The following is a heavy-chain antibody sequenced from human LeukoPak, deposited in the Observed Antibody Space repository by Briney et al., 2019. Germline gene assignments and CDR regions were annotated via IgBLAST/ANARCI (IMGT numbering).Heavy chain of an antibody. CDR3: ARGTRGGDSPGAFDI. CDR1: GGSISSDY. CDR2: VYYSGIT. Sequence: SETLSLTCTVSGGSISSDYWSWIRQPPGKGLEWIGYVYYSGITNYNPSLKSRVTISVGTSKNHFSLKLTSVTAADTAVYYCARGTRGGDSPGAFDIWGQGTMVTVSS. D-gene: IGHD2-21*02. J-gene: IGHJ3*02. V-gene: IGHV4-59*08.